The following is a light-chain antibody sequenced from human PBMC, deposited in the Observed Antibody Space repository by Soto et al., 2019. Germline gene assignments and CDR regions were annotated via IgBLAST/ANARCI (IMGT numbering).Light chain of an antibody. CDR1: QSVYSN. CDR2: GAS. V-gene: IGKV3D-15*01. J-gene: IGKJ5*01. CDR3: QQYSDWPPIT. Sequence: EMVMTQSPATLSVSPGERATLSCRASQSVYSNLAWYQQKPGQAPRLLVYGASTRATGVPARFSGSGSGTEFTLTISSLQSEDFAVYYCQQYSDWPPITFGQGTRLEI.